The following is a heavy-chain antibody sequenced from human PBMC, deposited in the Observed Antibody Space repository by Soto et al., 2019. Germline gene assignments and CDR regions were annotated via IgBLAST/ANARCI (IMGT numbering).Heavy chain of an antibody. V-gene: IGHV3-11*04. CDR1: GFTFGPFW. D-gene: IGHD6-19*01. J-gene: IGHJ4*02. CDR2: ISSSGSIT. Sequence: GGSLRLSCAASGFTFGPFWMHWVRQAPGKGLVWVSYISSSGSITSYVDSVKGRFTISRDNAKNSLYLQMNSLRAEDTAVYYCARDGCSSGWYGRRCLGPAKWGQGTLVTVSS. CDR3: ARDGCSSGWYGRRCLGPAK.